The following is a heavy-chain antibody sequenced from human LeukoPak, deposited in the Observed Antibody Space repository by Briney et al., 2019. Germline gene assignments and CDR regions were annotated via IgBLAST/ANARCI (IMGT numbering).Heavy chain of an antibody. CDR3: ARLVRYCSGGSCNLFPFDY. V-gene: IGHV4-34*01. CDR2: INHSGST. Sequence: SEPLSLTCAVYGGSFSGYYWSWIRQPPGKGLEWIGEINHSGSTNYNPSLKSRVTISVDTSKNQFSLKLSSVTAADTAVYYCARLVRYCSGGSCNLFPFDYWGQGTLVTVSS. D-gene: IGHD2-15*01. J-gene: IGHJ4*02. CDR1: GGSFSGYY.